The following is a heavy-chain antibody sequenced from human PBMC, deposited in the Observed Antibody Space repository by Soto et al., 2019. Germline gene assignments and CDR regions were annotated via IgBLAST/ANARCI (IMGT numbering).Heavy chain of an antibody. Sequence: SETMSLTCTVSGGSISRYYCSCIRQPPGKGLEWLRYIYYSGSTNYNPSLTSRVTISVVTSKNHLSLKLSSVTAADTAVYYCARPTYNPGSPLDYWGQGTLVTV. CDR1: GGSISRYY. D-gene: IGHD3-10*01. V-gene: IGHV4-59*01. CDR3: ARPTYNPGSPLDY. J-gene: IGHJ4*02. CDR2: IYYSGST.